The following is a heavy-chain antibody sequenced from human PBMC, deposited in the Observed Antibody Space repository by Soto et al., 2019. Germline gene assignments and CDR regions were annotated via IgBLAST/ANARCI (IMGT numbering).Heavy chain of an antibody. CDR2: IYPGATT. J-gene: IGHJ4*02. CDR3: AREEWRTGRGWMAY. V-gene: IGHV4-4*02. D-gene: IGHD3-3*01. CDR1: SGSLSTNHW. Sequence: QVQLQESGPGLVKPSGTLSLTCTVSSGSLSTNHWWSWVRQSPGKGLEWIGEIYPGATTNYSPSFERRVTLSVDRSKNQFSLNLNSVTAADTAVYYCAREEWRTGRGWMAYWGQGVVVTVSS.